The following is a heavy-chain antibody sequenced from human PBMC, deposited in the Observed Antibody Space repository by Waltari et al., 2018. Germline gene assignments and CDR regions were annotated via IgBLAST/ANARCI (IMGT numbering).Heavy chain of an antibody. V-gene: IGHV4-39*07. D-gene: IGHD6-6*01. J-gene: IGHJ4*02. CDR2: FYYIGSN. Sequence: QLQLQESGPGLVKPSETLSLTCSVSGDSITSSTYYLAWIRQAPGQGPEWIGSFYYIGSNYYNPSLENRVTISVDAPKNQFSLKLASVTAADTAVYYCARDLSSPLFDHWGQGTLVTVSS. CDR1: GDSITSSTYY. CDR3: ARDLSSPLFDH.